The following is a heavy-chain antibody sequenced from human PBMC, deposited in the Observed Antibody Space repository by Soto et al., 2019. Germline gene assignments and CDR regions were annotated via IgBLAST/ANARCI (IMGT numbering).Heavy chain of an antibody. CDR1: GFSFTSYS. V-gene: IGHV3-23*01. D-gene: IGHD3-10*01. CDR3: AKGGQSYDY. Sequence: GGSLRLSCAASGFSFTSYSMSWVRQAPGKGLEWVSASSGSGVNTYYADSMKGRFSISRDNSKSILYLQMNSLRAEDTAVYYCAKGGQSYDYWGQGALVTVSS. CDR2: SSGSGVNT. J-gene: IGHJ4*02.